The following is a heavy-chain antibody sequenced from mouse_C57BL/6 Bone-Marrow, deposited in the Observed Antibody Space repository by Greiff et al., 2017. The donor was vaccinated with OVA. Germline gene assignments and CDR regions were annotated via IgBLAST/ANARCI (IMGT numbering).Heavy chain of an antibody. CDR2: ISGGGGNT. CDR3: ARHMVTTNYFDY. V-gene: IGHV5-9*01. CDR1: GFTFSSYT. J-gene: IGHJ2*01. D-gene: IGHD2-2*01. Sequence: EVHLVESGGGLVKPGGSLKLSCAASGFTFSSYTMSWVRQTPEKRLEWVATISGGGGNTDYPDSVKGRFTISRDNAKNTLYLQMSSLRSEDTALYYCARHMVTTNYFDYWGQGTTLTVSS.